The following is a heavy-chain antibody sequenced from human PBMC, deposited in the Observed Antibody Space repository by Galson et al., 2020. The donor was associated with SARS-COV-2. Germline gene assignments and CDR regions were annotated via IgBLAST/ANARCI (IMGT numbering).Heavy chain of an antibody. CDR3: ATVPTVVRGDWFDN. CDR1: ACNHTELS. D-gene: IGHD4-17*01. Sequence: SACNHTELSMHWVRQAPGKGLEWMGGFDPEDGETIYAQKFQGRVTMTEDTSTDTAYMELSSLRSEDTAVYYCATVPTVVRGDWFDNWGQGILVTVSS. CDR2: FDPEDGET. V-gene: IGHV1-24*01. J-gene: IGHJ4*02.